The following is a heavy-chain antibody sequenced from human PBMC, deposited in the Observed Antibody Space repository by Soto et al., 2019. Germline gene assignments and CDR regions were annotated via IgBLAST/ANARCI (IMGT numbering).Heavy chain of an antibody. Sequence: QVQLQESGPGLVKPSETLALTCTVSGGSIRSYYWSWIRQPPGKGLAWIGDIYYSGSTNYNPSLKSRVTIAVDTSKNQFSLKLSSVTAADTAVYVCASRYCFSACDIWCQGTMVTVSS. D-gene: IGHD2-15*01. CDR3: ASRYCFSACDI. V-gene: IGHV4-59*08. CDR2: IYYSGST. J-gene: IGHJ3*02. CDR1: GGSIRSYY.